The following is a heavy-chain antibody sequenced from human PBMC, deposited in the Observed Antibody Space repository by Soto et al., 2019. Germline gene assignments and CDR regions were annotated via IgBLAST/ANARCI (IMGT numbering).Heavy chain of an antibody. V-gene: IGHV1-69*12. J-gene: IGHJ6*02. CDR2: IIPIFGTA. D-gene: IGHD2-15*01. Sequence: QVQLVQSGAEVKKPGSSVKVSCKASGGTFSSYAISWVRQAPGKGLEWMGGIIPIFGTASYAQKFQGRVTITADESTSTAYMELSSLRSEDTAVYYCARDYCSGGSCSGYYGMDVWGQGTTVTVSS. CDR3: ARDYCSGGSCSGYYGMDV. CDR1: GGTFSSYA.